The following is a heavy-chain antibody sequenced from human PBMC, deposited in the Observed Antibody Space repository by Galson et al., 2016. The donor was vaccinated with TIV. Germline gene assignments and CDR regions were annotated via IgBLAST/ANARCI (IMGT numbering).Heavy chain of an antibody. CDR1: GFTFSSYW. J-gene: IGHJ4*02. D-gene: IGHD3-3*01. CDR2: IKQDGSEK. CDR3: ARSGVAIYSSITGFEDYFDY. V-gene: IGHV3-7*01. Sequence: SLRLSCAASGFTFSSYWLSWVRQAPGKGLEWVANIKQDGSEKHYVDSVKGRFTISRDNAKNSVFLQMNSLRAEDTAVYYCARSGVAIYSSITGFEDYFDYWGQGALVTVSS.